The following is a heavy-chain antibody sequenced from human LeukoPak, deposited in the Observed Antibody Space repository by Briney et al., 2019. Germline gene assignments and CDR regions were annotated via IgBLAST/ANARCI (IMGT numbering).Heavy chain of an antibody. CDR1: GFTFSSYD. Sequence: GGSLRLSCAASGFTFSSYDMNWVRQAPGKGLEWVSYISSSGSTIYYADSVKGRFSIPRDNAKNTLYLQMDSLRAEDTAVYYCATNRAAAGVDWGQGTLVTVSS. D-gene: IGHD6-13*01. CDR3: ATNRAAAGVD. J-gene: IGHJ4*02. V-gene: IGHV3-48*03. CDR2: ISSSGSTI.